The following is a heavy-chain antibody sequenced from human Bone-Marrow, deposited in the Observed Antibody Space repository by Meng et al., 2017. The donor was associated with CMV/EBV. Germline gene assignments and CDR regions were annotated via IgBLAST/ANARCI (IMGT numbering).Heavy chain of an antibody. D-gene: IGHD3-3*01. Sequence: GESLKISCAASGFTVSSNYMNWVRQAPGKGLEWVSVIYSGGSTYYADSVKGRFTISRDNSKNTLYLQMNSLRAEDTAVYYCTRGPYWSGYYIPFDYWGQGTLVTVSS. V-gene: IGHV3-53*01. J-gene: IGHJ4*02. CDR2: IYSGGST. CDR3: TRGPYWSGYYIPFDY. CDR1: GFTVSSNY.